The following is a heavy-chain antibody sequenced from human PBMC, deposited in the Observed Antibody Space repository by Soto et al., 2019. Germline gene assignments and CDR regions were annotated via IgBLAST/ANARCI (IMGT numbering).Heavy chain of an antibody. CDR3: AKDRGYDFWSGYYRDFDY. Sequence: GGSLRLSCAASGFTFDDYAMHWVRQAPGKGLEWVSGISWNSGSIGYADSVKGRFTISRDNAKNSLYLQMNSLRAEDTALYYCAKDRGYDFWSGYYRDFDYWGQGTLVTVSS. J-gene: IGHJ4*02. CDR1: GFTFDDYA. D-gene: IGHD3-3*01. CDR2: ISWNSGSI. V-gene: IGHV3-9*01.